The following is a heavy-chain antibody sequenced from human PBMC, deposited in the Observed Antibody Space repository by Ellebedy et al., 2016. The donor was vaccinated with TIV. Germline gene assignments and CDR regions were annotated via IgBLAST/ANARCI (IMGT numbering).Heavy chain of an antibody. CDR3: ARDLGLYYYYGMDV. J-gene: IGHJ6*02. Sequence: GESLKISCAASGFTFSSYSMNWVRQAPGKGLEWVSSISSSSSYIYYADSVKGRFTISRDNAKNSLYLQMNSLRAEDTAVYYCARDLGLYYYYGMDVWGQGTTVTVSS. CDR2: ISSSSSYI. V-gene: IGHV3-21*01. CDR1: GFTFSSYS.